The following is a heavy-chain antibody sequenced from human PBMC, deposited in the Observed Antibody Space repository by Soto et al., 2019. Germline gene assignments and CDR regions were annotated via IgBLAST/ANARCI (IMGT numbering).Heavy chain of an antibody. CDR1: GFTFSSYG. J-gene: IGHJ6*03. CDR3: AKDRTILYYYYYIDV. CDR2: ISYDGSNK. V-gene: IGHV3-30*18. Sequence: QVQLVESGGGVVQPGRSLRLSCAASGFTFSSYGMHWVRQAPGKGLEWVAVISYDGSNKYYADSVKGRFTISRDNSKNTLYLQMNSLRAEDTAVYYCAKDRTILYYYYYIDVWGKGTTVTVSS. D-gene: IGHD1-1*01.